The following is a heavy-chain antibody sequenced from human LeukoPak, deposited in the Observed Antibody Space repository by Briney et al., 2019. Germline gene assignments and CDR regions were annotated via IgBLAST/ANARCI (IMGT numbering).Heavy chain of an antibody. V-gene: IGHV4-59*01. J-gene: IGHJ4*02. CDR1: GGSISSYC. D-gene: IGHD3-10*01. Sequence: SETLSLTCTVSGGSISSYCWSWTRQSPGKGLECIGYIHYTGSTNYNPSLKSRVTISVDTSKNQFSLKLSSVTAADTAVYYCARVFWSGYYGSFDYWGQGTLVTVSS. CDR2: IHYTGST. CDR3: ARVFWSGYYGSFDY.